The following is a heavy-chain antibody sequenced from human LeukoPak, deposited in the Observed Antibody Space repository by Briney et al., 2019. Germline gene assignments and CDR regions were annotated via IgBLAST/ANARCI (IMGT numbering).Heavy chain of an antibody. Sequence: ASVKVSCKASGYTFTGYYMHWVRQAPGQGLEWMGWINPNSGGTNYAQKFQGRVTMTRDTSISTAYMELSRLRSDDTAVYYCARHISAQYYYYYMDVWGKGTTVTVS. D-gene: IGHD2-21*01. CDR1: GYTFTGYY. CDR3: ARHISAQYYYYYMDV. CDR2: INPNSGGT. J-gene: IGHJ6*03. V-gene: IGHV1-2*02.